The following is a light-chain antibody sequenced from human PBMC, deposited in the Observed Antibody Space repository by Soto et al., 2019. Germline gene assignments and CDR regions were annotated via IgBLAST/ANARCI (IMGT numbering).Light chain of an antibody. CDR1: QRVSNN. V-gene: IGKV3-15*01. CDR2: GSS. CDR3: QQYNNWPWT. J-gene: IGKJ1*01. Sequence: EIVMTQSPATLSLSPGERATLSFRASQRVSNNVAWYQQKPGQPPRLLIYGSSTRATGIPARFSGSGSGTEFTLTISSLQSEAFAVFHCQQYNNWPWTFGQGTRVEI.